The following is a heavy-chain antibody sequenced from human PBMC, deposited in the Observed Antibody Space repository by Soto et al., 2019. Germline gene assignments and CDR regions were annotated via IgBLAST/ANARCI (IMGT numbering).Heavy chain of an antibody. D-gene: IGHD2-2*01. CDR2: FDPEDGET. CDR3: ATAVYCSSTSCYFVNWFDP. Sequence: ASVKVSCKVSGYTLTELSMHWVRQAPGKGLEWMGGFDPEDGETIYAQKFQGRVTMTEDTSTDTVYMELSSLRSEDTAVYYCATAVYCSSTSCYFVNWFDPWGQGTLVTV. CDR1: GYTLTELS. V-gene: IGHV1-24*01. J-gene: IGHJ5*02.